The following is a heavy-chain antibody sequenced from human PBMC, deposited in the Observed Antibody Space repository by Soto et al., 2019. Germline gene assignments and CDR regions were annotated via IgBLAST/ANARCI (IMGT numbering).Heavy chain of an antibody. Sequence: QVQLQQWGAGLLKPSETLSLTCAVYGGSFSGYYWSWIRQPPGKGLEWIGEINHSGSTNYNPSLMRRVTISVDTSKNQFSQKLSSVTALDTAVYYGARVCPKGYSIWGQGTLVTVSS. CDR3: ARVCPKGYSI. CDR2: INHSGST. CDR1: GGSFSGYY. D-gene: IGHD1-1*01. V-gene: IGHV4-34*01. J-gene: IGHJ4*02.